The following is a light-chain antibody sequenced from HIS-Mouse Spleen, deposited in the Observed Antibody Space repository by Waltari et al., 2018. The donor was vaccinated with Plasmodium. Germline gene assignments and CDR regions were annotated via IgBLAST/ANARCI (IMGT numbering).Light chain of an antibody. CDR2: KDS. Sequence: SYELTQPPSVSVSPGQTARITCSGDALPKQYAYWYQQKPGQAPVLVIDKDSERPSGIPRRFSGSSSGTTVTLTISGVQAEDEADHYCQSADSSGTYRVFGGGTKLTVL. CDR3: QSADSSGTYRV. CDR1: ALPKQY. V-gene: IGLV3-25*03. J-gene: IGLJ2*01.